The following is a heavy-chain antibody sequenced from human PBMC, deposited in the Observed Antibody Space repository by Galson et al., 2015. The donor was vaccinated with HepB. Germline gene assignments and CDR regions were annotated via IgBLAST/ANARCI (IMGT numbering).Heavy chain of an antibody. CDR3: ARDCGGDCPANWFDP. J-gene: IGHJ5*02. V-gene: IGHV6-1*01. CDR2: TYYRSKWHN. D-gene: IGHD2-21*01. CDR1: GDSVSSNSAS. Sequence: CAISGDSVSSNSASWNWIRQSPSRGLEWLGRTYYRSKWHNDYALSVKSRITINPDTSKNQFSLQLKSVTPEDTAVYYCARDCGGDCPANWFDPWGQGTLVTVSS.